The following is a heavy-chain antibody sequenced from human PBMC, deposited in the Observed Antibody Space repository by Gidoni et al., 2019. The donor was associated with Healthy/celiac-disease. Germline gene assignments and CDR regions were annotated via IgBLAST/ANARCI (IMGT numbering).Heavy chain of an antibody. CDR3: AKDYSSFYGDSWSWYFDL. J-gene: IGHJ2*01. Sequence: EVQLLESGGGLVQPGGSLRLSCAASGFTFSRYALSWVRQAPGKGLEWVSAISGSGGSTYYADSVKGRFTISRDNSKNTLYLQMNSLRAEDRAVYYCAKDYSSFYGDSWSWYFDLWGRGTLVTVSS. V-gene: IGHV3-23*01. D-gene: IGHD4-17*01. CDR2: ISGSGGST. CDR1: GFTFSRYA.